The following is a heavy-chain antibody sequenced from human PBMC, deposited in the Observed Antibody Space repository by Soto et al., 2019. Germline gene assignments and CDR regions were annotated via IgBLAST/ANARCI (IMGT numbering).Heavy chain of an antibody. CDR3: AKDLYTSGWYNYFDP. V-gene: IGHV3-30*18. Sequence: QVQLVESGGGVVQPGGSLILSCAASRFTLSNCGMHWVRQAPGRGLEWVAMISHDGNEKHYIDSVKGRFTISRDDSKNTLYLHMNSLRPEDTAVYYCAKDLYTSGWYNYFDPWGQGTLVTVSS. D-gene: IGHD6-19*01. J-gene: IGHJ5*02. CDR1: RFTLSNCG. CDR2: ISHDGNEK.